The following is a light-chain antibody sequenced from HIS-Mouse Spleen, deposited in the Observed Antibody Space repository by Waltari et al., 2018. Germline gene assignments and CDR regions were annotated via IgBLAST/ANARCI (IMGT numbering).Light chain of an antibody. Sequence: QSALTQPASVSGSPGQSITISCTGTSSDVGGYNYVSWYQQHHGKAPKLMIYDVSNRPSGVSNRFSGSKSGNTASLTISGLQAEDEADYYCSSYTSSSTLVFGGGTKLTVL. CDR3: SSYTSSSTLV. V-gene: IGLV2-14*03. CDR2: DVS. CDR1: SSDVGGYNY. J-gene: IGLJ2*01.